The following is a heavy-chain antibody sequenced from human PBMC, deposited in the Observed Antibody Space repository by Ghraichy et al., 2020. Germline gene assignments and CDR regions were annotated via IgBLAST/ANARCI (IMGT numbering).Heavy chain of an antibody. J-gene: IGHJ4*02. D-gene: IGHD1-1*01. CDR3: TKYRYTTGATDPDYFFDY. CDR1: GFTFTDAW. V-gene: IGHV3-15*01. CDR2: IKSKAAGGAT. Sequence: GGSLRLSCAASGFTFTDAWMTWVRQAPGKGLEWVGRIKSKAAGGATDYGAPVEGRFTISRDDSKNTLYLQMNSLKTEDAGVYYCTKYRYTTGATDPDYFFDYWVQGTLVTVSS.